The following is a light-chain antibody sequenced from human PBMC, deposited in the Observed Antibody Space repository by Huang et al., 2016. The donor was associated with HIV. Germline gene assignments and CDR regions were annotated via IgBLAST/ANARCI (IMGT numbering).Light chain of an antibody. Sequence: DIQVTQSPSSLSASVGDRVTVTCRTSRGISDSLVWYQQKPGRAPKLLVYAASRLESGVPSRFSGSGAGADFTLTINNLQPEDFATHYCQQYYGTPYTFGQGTKVEIK. CDR1: RGISDS. J-gene: IGKJ2*01. V-gene: IGKV1-NL1*01. CDR2: AAS. CDR3: QQYYGTPYT.